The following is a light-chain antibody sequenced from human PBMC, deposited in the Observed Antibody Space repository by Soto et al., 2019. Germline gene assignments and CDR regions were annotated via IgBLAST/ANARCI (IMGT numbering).Light chain of an antibody. CDR2: DVS. CDR3: CSYAGTYTYV. CDR1: SSDVGGYNY. V-gene: IGLV2-11*01. J-gene: IGLJ1*01. Sequence: QSVLTQPRSVSLPPGQSVTISCSGTSSDVGGYNYVSWYQQHTGKAPKLMIYDVSKRPSGVPDRSSGSKSGNTASLTISGLQAEDEADYYCCSYAGTYTYVFGT.